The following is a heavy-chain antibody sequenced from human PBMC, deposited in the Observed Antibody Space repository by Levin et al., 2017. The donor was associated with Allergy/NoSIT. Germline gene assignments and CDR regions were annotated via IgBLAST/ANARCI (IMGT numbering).Heavy chain of an antibody. CDR3: AKAHSYASSGYWDY. V-gene: IGHV3-23*01. CDR1: GFTFSSYS. CDR2: ITGSGGST. Sequence: GESLKISCAASGFTFSSYSMNWVRQAPGKGLEWVSAITGSGGSTYYTDSVKGRFTISRDNSNNTLYLQMSSLRAEDTAVYYCAKAHSYASSGYWDYWGQGTLVTVSS. D-gene: IGHD6-19*01. J-gene: IGHJ4*02.